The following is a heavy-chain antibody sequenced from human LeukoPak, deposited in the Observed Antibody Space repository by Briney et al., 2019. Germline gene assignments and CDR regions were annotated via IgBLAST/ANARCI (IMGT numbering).Heavy chain of an antibody. D-gene: IGHD2-21*02. CDR1: GFTFSSYG. Sequence: TGGSLRLSCAASGFTFSSYGMNWVRQAPGRGLEWVSYITSSGRTKFYADSVKGRFTISRDNAKNSLYLQMDSLRAGDTALYYCARAPYCGGDCYPPGFDYWGQGTLVTVSS. CDR3: ARAPYCGGDCYPPGFDY. J-gene: IGHJ4*02. V-gene: IGHV3-48*03. CDR2: ITSSGRTK.